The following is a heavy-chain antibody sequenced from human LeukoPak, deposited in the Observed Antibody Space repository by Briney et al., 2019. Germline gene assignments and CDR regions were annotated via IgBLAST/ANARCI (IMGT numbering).Heavy chain of an antibody. V-gene: IGHV3-23*01. CDR3: AKDNRGYYDSSGYPDY. CDR2: ISGSGGST. J-gene: IGHJ4*02. D-gene: IGHD3-22*01. CDR1: GFTFSSYA. Sequence: GGSLRLSCAASGFTFSSYAMSWVRQAPGKGLEWVSAISGSGGSTYYADSVKGRFTISRDNSKNTLYLQMNSLRAEDTAVYYCAKDNRGYYDSSGYPDYWGQGTLVTVSS.